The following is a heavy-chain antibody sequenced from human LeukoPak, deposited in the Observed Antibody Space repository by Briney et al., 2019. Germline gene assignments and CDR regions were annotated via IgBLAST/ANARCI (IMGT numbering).Heavy chain of an antibody. Sequence: GGSLRLSCAASGFTFSSYWMSWVRQPPGKGLEWVANIKQDGSEKYYVDSVKGRFTISRDNTKNSLYLQMSSLRAEDTAVYYCARDDTVTTRVGFIDWGQGTLVTVSS. CDR3: ARDDTVTTRVGFID. V-gene: IGHV3-7*01. J-gene: IGHJ4*02. CDR2: IKQDGSEK. CDR1: GFTFSSYW. D-gene: IGHD4-17*01.